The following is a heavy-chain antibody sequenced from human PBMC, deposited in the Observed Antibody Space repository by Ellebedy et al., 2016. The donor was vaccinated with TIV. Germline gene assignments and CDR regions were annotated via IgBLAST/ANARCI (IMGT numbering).Heavy chain of an antibody. CDR3: TKGGSENVWASYLDY. J-gene: IGHJ4*02. Sequence: GESLKISCAASEFTFSNYAMGWVRQAPGKGLEWVSAIRGTVMSTFYADSVKGRFTISKDSSKNTVYLQMNSLRAEDTAVYYCTKGGSENVWASYLDYWGLGILVTVSS. CDR1: EFTFSNYA. CDR2: IRGTVMST. D-gene: IGHD3-16*02. V-gene: IGHV3-23*01.